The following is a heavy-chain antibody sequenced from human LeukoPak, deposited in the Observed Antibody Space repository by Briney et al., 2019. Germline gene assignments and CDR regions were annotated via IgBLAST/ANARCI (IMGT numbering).Heavy chain of an antibody. V-gene: IGHV3-74*01. CDR2: LNGAGTST. CDR1: GFTFSSYA. CDR3: AKSQVLPDDVFDV. D-gene: IGHD2-15*01. Sequence: GGSLRLSCAASGFTFSSYAMSWVRQAPGKGPVWVSRLNGAGTSTSYADSVKGRFTISRDNAKNTLYLQMNSLRVEDTAVYFCAKSQVLPDDVFDVWGQGTTVTVSS. J-gene: IGHJ3*01.